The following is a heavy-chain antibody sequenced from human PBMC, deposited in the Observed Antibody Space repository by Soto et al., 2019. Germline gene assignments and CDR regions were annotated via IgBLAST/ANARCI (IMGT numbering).Heavy chain of an antibody. D-gene: IGHD6-19*01. V-gene: IGHV3-23*01. CDR3: AKFTQWLVLTNSHGAY. CDR1: GFTFSNND. Sequence: GGSLRLSSAASGFTFSNNDMSWVRQAPGKGLEWVSGISGSGRKTYYADSVKGRFTISRDKSKNTLYLQMNSLRAEDTAVYYCAKFTQWLVLTNSHGAYWGQGTLVTVSS. J-gene: IGHJ4*02. CDR2: ISGSGRKT.